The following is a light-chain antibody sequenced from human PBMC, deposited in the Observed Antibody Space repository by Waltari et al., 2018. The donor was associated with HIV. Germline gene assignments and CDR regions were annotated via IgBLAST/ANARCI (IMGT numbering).Light chain of an antibody. V-gene: IGLV1-47*01. J-gene: IGLJ1*01. Sequence: QPGLTQPPSVSGTPGQRLTIPCSGNNSNIGRNFVYWYRQVPGTAPSLLVYRNDPRPSCVVDRLSGSRSGASASLVIGGLRVDDEGDYYCASWDDGLRGHVFGGGTTVSV. CDR1: NSNIGRNF. CDR2: RND. CDR3: ASWDDGLRGHV.